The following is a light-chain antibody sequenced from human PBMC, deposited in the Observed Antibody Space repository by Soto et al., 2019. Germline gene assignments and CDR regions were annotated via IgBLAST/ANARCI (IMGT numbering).Light chain of an antibody. CDR3: SSFTSNRIYV. J-gene: IGLJ1*01. Sequence: ALTQPTSVSGSPGQSIAISCTGNHNDIGTYDYVSWYQQHPGRAPRLLIHGVTTRASGISDRFSASKSGLTASLTISGLQPEDEADYYCSSFTSNRIYVFGPGTKV. CDR2: GVT. CDR1: HNDIGTYDY. V-gene: IGLV2-14*03.